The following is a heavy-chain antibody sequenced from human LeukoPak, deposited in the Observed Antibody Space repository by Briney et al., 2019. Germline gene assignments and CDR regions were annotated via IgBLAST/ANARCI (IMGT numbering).Heavy chain of an antibody. J-gene: IGHJ6*03. V-gene: IGHV1-2*02. D-gene: IGHD3-10*01. Sequence: ASVKVSCKASGYTFTGYYMHWVRQAPGQGLEWMGWIIPNSGGTNYAQKFQGRVTMTRDTSISTAYMELSRLRSDDTAVYYCARDTPTMVRGAQYYYYYYMDVWGKGTTVTISS. CDR3: ARDTPTMVRGAQYYYYYYMDV. CDR1: GYTFTGYY. CDR2: IIPNSGGT.